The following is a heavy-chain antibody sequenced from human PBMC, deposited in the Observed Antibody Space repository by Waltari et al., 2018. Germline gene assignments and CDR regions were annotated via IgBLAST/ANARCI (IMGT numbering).Heavy chain of an antibody. V-gene: IGHV3-43D*04. CDR2: ISWDGGST. CDR1: GFTFDDYA. CDR3: AKGMGPTVTTGNDY. J-gene: IGHJ4*02. D-gene: IGHD4-17*01. Sequence: EVQLVESGGVVVQPGGSLRLSCAASGFTFDDYAMHWVRQAPGKGLEWVSLISWDGGSTYYADSVKGRFTISRDNSKNSLYLQMNSLRAEDTALYYCAKGMGPTVTTGNDYWGQGTLVIVSS.